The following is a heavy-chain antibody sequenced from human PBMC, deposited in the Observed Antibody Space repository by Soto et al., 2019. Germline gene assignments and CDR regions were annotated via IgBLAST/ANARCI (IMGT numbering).Heavy chain of an antibody. CDR1: GDSMTKYY. CDR3: ERTVGAAYYFDF. D-gene: IGHD1-26*01. V-gene: IGHV4-4*07. CDR2: IYTSGST. Sequence: QVQLQESGPGLVKPSETLSLTCTVSGDSMTKYYWSWIRQPAGKGLEWIGRIYTSGSTNYNPSLKGRVTMSIDTSNKHFSLSLKSVTAADTAGYYCERTVGAAYYFDFWGQGALVTVSS. J-gene: IGHJ4*02.